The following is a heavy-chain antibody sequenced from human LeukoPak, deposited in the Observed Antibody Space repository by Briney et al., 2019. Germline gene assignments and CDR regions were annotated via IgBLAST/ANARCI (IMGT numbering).Heavy chain of an antibody. J-gene: IGHJ4*01. CDR3: ARGSGYFDY. V-gene: IGHV4-30-4*08. D-gene: IGHD2-15*01. CDR1: GGSIKSGDSY. Sequence: SETLSLTCSVSGGSIKSGDSYWSWNRQPSGKGLEWIGYIYHSGSTYYNPSLKSRVTISVDTSKNQFSLRLSSVTAADTARYYCARGSGYFDYWGHGSLVTVSS. CDR2: IYHSGST.